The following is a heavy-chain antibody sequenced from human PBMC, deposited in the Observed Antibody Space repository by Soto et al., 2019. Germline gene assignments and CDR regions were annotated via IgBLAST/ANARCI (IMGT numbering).Heavy chain of an antibody. J-gene: IGHJ4*02. D-gene: IGHD3-10*01. CDR2: FRTSGDGGTT. V-gene: IGHV3-23*01. CDR1: GFTFSSYS. Sequence: VGSLRLSCAASGFTFSSYSMSWVRQARGKGLEWVSGFRTSGDGGTTYYADSVKGRFTISRDNSKNMLFLQMNSLRAEDTAIYYCAKKVNSGPGSQYFDYWGQGTLVTVSS. CDR3: AKKVNSGPGSQYFDY.